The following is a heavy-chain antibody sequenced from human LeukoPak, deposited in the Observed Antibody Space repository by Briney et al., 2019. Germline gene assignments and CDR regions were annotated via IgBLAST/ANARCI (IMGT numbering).Heavy chain of an antibody. CDR2: ISGSGGST. CDR1: GFTFSSYA. V-gene: IGHV3-23*01. D-gene: IGHD3-22*01. CDR3: AKNQEPYYYDCSGYYNY. Sequence: GGSLRLSCAASGFTFSSYAMSWVRQAPGKGLEWVSAISGSGGSTYYADSVKGRFTISRDNSKNTLYLQMNSLRAEDTAVYYCAKNQEPYYYDCSGYYNYWGQGTLVTVSS. J-gene: IGHJ4*02.